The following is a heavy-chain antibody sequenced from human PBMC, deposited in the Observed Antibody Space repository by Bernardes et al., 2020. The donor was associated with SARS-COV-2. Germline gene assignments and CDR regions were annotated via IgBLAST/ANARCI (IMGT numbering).Heavy chain of an antibody. D-gene: IGHD2-21*02. Sequence: SETLSLTCAVYGGSFSGYYWSWIRQPPGKGLEWIGEINHSGSTNYNPSRKSRVTISVDTSKNQFSLKLSSVTAADTAVYYCARGKIVVVTAIFYYYYYYGMDVWGQGTTVTVSS. V-gene: IGHV4-34*01. CDR2: INHSGST. CDR3: ARGKIVVVTAIFYYYYYYGMDV. CDR1: GGSFSGYY. J-gene: IGHJ6*02.